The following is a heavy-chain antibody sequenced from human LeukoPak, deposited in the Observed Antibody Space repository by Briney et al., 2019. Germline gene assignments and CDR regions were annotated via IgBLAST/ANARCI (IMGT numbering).Heavy chain of an antibody. D-gene: IGHD2-21*01. CDR2: IYYSGST. CDR1: GGSISSYF. Sequence: SETLSLTCTVSGGSISSYFWTWIRQPPGKGLEWIGSIYYSGSTYYNPSLKSRVTISVDTSKNQFSLKLSSVTAADTAVYYCARHSDYWGQGTLVTVSS. J-gene: IGHJ4*02. V-gene: IGHV4-59*05. CDR3: ARHSDY.